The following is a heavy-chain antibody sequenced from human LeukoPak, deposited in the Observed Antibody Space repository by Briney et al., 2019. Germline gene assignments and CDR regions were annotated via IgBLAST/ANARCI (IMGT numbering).Heavy chain of an antibody. V-gene: IGHV3-23*01. Sequence: GGSLRLSCAASGFTFSGYAMSWARQAPGKGLEWVSVITGSGDNTYYADSVRGRFTISRDNSKNTLYLQMNSLRAEDTAIYYCARHLIYSYIPFDNWGQGTLVTVSS. CDR1: GFTFSGYA. J-gene: IGHJ4*02. CDR3: ARHLIYSYIPFDN. CDR2: ITGSGDNT. D-gene: IGHD3-16*02.